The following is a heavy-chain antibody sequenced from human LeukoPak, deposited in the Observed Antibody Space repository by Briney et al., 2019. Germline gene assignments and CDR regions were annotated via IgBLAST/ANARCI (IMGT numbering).Heavy chain of an antibody. V-gene: IGHV4-59*08. CDR3: ARHYDDILTGYPATHFDF. CDR1: GGSISSYY. CDR2: IYYSGTT. D-gene: IGHD3-9*01. Sequence: PSETLSLTCTVSGGSISSYYWSWIRQPPGKGLEWIGYIYYSGTTNYNPSLESRVTISVDTSKNQFSLKLSSVTAADTAVYYCARHYDDILTGYPATHFDFWGQGTLVTVSS. J-gene: IGHJ4*02.